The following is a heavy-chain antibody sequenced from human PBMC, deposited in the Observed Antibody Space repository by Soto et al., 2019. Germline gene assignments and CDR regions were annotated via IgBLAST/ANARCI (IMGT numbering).Heavy chain of an antibody. CDR2: VKSIADAGTT. J-gene: IGHJ4*02. Sequence: GGSLRLSCAASVITFSDAWMTWVRQVPGKGLEWVGRVKSIADAGTTTYAAPVKGRFSISRDDSNSTLFLQMNSLKIEDTAVYYCTTGRYTFGLDSWGQGILVTAPQ. V-gene: IGHV3-15*01. CDR1: VITFSDAW. CDR3: TTGRYTFGLDS. D-gene: IGHD3-16*01.